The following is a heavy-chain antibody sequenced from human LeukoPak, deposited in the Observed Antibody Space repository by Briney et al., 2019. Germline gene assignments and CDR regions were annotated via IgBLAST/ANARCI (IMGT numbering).Heavy chain of an antibody. CDR2: TGAAGDST. V-gene: IGHV3-23*01. CDR1: GFTFSSYA. CDR3: ARWGSGSPFDY. J-gene: IGHJ4*02. D-gene: IGHD3-10*01. Sequence: GGSLRLSCAASGFTFSSYAMSWVRQAPGKGLEWVSTTGAAGDSTNYADSVKGRFTISRDNSKNTLYLQMNSLRAVDTAVYYCARWGSGSPFDYWGQGTLVTVSS.